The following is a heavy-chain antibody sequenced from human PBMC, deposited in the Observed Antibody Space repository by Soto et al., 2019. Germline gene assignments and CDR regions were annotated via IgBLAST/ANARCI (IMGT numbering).Heavy chain of an antibody. CDR3: ARETYYGMDV. CDR1: GGSISSYY. V-gene: IGHV4-59*01. J-gene: IGHJ6*02. Sequence: QVQLQESGPGLVKPSETLSLTCTVSGGSISSYYWSWIRQPPGKGLEWIGYIYYSGSTNYNPSLKSRVTISVDTSKNQFSLKLSSVTAADTAVYYCARETYYGMDVWGQGTTVTVSS. CDR2: IYYSGST.